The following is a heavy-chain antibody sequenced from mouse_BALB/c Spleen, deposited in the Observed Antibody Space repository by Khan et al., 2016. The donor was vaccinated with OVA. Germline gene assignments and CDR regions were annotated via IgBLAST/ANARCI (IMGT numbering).Heavy chain of an antibody. CDR2: INSNGGST. CDR1: GFTFSSYG. Sequence: EVELVESGGGLVQPGGSLKLSCAASGFTFSSYGMSWVRQTPDKRLELVATINSNGGSTSYPDSVKGLFTISRDNAKNTLYLQMSSLKSEDTAMYYCARREYGNYVFAYWGQGTLVTVSA. V-gene: IGHV5-6-3*01. CDR3: ARREYGNYVFAY. D-gene: IGHD2-10*02. J-gene: IGHJ3*01.